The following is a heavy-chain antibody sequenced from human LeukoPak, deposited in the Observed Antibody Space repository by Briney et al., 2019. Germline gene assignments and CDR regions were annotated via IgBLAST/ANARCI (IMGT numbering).Heavy chain of an antibody. D-gene: IGHD3-10*01. CDR1: GGSISSSRYY. CDR3: ARLRSLLWFGELDD. V-gene: IGHV4-39*01. CDR2: IYYSGST. J-gene: IGHJ4*02. Sequence: KPSETLSLTCTVSGGSISSSRYYWGWIRQPPGKGLEWIGSIYYSGSTYYNPSLKSRVTISVDTSKNQFSLKLSSVTAADTAVYYCARLRSLLWFGELDDWGQGTLVTVSS.